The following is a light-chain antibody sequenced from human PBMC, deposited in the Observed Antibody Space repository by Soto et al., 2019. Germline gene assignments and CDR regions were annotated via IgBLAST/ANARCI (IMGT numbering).Light chain of an antibody. Sequence: EIVITQSPATLSVSPGERATLSCRASQSVSSNLAWYQQKPGQAPRLLIYGASTRATGIPARFSGSGSGTEFTLTNISLQSEDFAVYYCQQYNNWPPWTFGQGTKVEIK. CDR2: GAS. V-gene: IGKV3-15*01. J-gene: IGKJ1*01. CDR1: QSVSSN. CDR3: QQYNNWPPWT.